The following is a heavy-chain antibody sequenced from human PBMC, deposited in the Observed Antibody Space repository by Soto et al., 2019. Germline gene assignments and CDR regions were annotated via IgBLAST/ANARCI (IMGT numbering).Heavy chain of an antibody. CDR2: INAGNGNT. CDR3: ARGSGYYYWDDY. J-gene: IGHJ4*02. CDR1: GYTFTSYA. D-gene: IGHD3-22*01. V-gene: IGHV1-3*05. Sequence: QVQLVQSGAEEKKPGASVKVSCKASGYTFTSYAMHWVRQAPGQRLEWMGWINAGNGNTKYSQKFKGRVTITRDTSASTAYMELSSLRSEDTDVYYCARGSGYYYWDDYWGQGTLVTVSS.